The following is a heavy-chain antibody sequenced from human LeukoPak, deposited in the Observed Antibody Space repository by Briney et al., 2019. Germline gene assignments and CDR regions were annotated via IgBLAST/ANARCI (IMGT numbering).Heavy chain of an antibody. D-gene: IGHD6-13*01. CDR3: ARLSSSGGTYFDD. CDR1: GGSVSSRNSY. CDR2: IYYSGTT. Sequence: SETLSLTCAVSGGSVSSRNSYWGWIRQPPGKGLEWIGTIYYSGTTYYNPSLKSRVTISADTSKNQFSLKLSSVTAADTAVYYCARLSSSGGTYFDDWGQGALVTVSS. V-gene: IGHV4-39*01. J-gene: IGHJ4*02.